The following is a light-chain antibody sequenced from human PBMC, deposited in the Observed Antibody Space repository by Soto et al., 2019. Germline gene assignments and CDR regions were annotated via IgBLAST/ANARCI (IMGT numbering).Light chain of an antibody. Sequence: EILMTQSPATLSVSPGERVILYCRSRQSVGSTLSWYQQKPGQAPRLLIRGASTRATGVPARFSGSGSGTEFTLTISRLQSEEFAVYCCQQYSTSLTFGGGT. CDR3: QQYSTSLT. CDR2: GAS. V-gene: IGKV3-15*01. CDR1: QSVGST. J-gene: IGKJ4*02.